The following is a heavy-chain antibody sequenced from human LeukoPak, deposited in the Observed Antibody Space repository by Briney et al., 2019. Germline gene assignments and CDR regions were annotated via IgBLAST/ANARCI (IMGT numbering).Heavy chain of an antibody. CDR2: IKDDGSEK. V-gene: IGHV3-7*03. CDR3: ARETYYYDGTNFFFKFDY. J-gene: IGHJ4*02. CDR1: GFSFRNYR. Sequence: GGSLRLSCAASGFSFRNYRMSWVRQAPGKGLEWVASIKDDGSEKYYVDSVKGRFTISRDNAKNSLYLQMNSLRAEDTAVYYCARETYYYDGTNFFFKFDYWGQGTLVTVSP. D-gene: IGHD3-22*01.